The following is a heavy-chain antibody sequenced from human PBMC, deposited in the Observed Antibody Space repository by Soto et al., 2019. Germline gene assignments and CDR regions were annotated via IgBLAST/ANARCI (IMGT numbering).Heavy chain of an antibody. Sequence: SETLSITGIVSGDSFSSGTFYWSWIRRPPGKGLEWIGYIYYRGSTNYNPSLESRVTISIDTSRNQFSLKLSSVTAADTALYYCARGLDYVGFDYWGQGTLVTVSS. CDR2: IYYRGST. CDR1: GDSFSSGTFY. D-gene: IGHD4-17*01. V-gene: IGHV4-61*01. J-gene: IGHJ4*02. CDR3: ARGLDYVGFDY.